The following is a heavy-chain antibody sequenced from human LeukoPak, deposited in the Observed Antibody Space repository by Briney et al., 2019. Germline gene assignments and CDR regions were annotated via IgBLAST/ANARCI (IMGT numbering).Heavy chain of an antibody. V-gene: IGHV3-30*02. D-gene: IGHD3-16*01. J-gene: IGHJ4*02. CDR2: IRYDGSNK. Sequence: GGSLRLSCAASGFTFSSYGMHWVRQAPGKGLEWVAFIRYDGSNKYYADSVKGRFTISRDNSKNTLYMQMNSLRAEDTAVYYCAKVPRWDLGGFGYWGQGTLVTVSS. CDR3: AKVPRWDLGGFGY. CDR1: GFTFSSYG.